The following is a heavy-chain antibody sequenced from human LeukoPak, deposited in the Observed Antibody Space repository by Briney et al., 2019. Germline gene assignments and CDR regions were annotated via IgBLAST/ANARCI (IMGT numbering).Heavy chain of an antibody. CDR2: INPNSGGT. Sequence: GASVKVSCKASGYTFSGHYLHWVRQAPGQGLEWMGWINPNSGGTNYAQKFQGRVTMTRDTSISTAYMELSRLTSDDTAVYYCAIIWFGELSRDNWFDPWGQGTLVTVSS. D-gene: IGHD3-10*01. CDR3: AIIWFGELSRDNWFDP. J-gene: IGHJ5*02. V-gene: IGHV1-2*02. CDR1: GYTFSGHY.